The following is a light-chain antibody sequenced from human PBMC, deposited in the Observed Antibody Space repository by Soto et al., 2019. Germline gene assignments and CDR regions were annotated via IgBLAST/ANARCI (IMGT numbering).Light chain of an antibody. J-gene: IGKJ1*01. V-gene: IGKV1-5*01. CDR2: DAS. Sequence: DIRMTQSPSTLSASVGDRVTITCRASQSISSWLAWYQQKPGKAPKLLIYDASSLESGVPPSFSGSGSGTEYTLTISSLQPDDFATYYCQQYNSYSPWTFGQGTKVEIK. CDR1: QSISSW. CDR3: QQYNSYSPWT.